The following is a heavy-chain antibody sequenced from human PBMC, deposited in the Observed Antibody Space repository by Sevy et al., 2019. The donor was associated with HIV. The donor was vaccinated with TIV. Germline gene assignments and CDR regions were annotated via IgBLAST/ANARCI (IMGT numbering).Heavy chain of an antibody. CDR1: GFTFSNAW. J-gene: IGHJ3*01. D-gene: IGHD6-13*01. Sequence: GGSLRLSCAASGFTFSNAWMSWVRQAPGKGLEWVGRIKSKTDGGTTDYAAPVKGRFTISRDDSKNTLYLQMNSLKTEDTVVYYCTTENQQLVELHAFDVWGQGTMVTVSS. V-gene: IGHV3-15*01. CDR3: TTENQQLVELHAFDV. CDR2: IKSKTDGGTT.